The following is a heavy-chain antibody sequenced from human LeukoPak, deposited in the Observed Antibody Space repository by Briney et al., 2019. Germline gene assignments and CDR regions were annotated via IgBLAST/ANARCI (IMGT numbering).Heavy chain of an antibody. D-gene: IGHD4-17*01. CDR3: ATYRDPVNRVAWLDP. CDR1: GGSISSYGYY. J-gene: IGHJ5*02. V-gene: IGHV4-31*03. CDR2: IYYSGST. Sequence: PSETLSLTCSVSGGSISSYGYYWSWIRQHPGKGLEWIGFIYYSGSTLYAPSFRSRVTISVDTSKNQFSLQLTSLTAADTAIYYCATYRDPVNRVAWLDPWGQGMLVTVSS.